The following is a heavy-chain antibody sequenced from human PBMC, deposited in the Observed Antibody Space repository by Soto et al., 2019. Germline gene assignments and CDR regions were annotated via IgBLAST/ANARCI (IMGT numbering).Heavy chain of an antibody. D-gene: IGHD3-9*01. V-gene: IGHV4-39*01. Sequence: SETLSLTCTVSGGSISSSSYYWGWIRQPPGKGLEWIGSIYYSGSTYYNPSLKSRVTISVDTSKNQFSLKLSSVTAADTAVCYCARHRGTISLTDYWGQGTLVTVSS. CDR2: IYYSGST. CDR1: GGSISSSSYY. J-gene: IGHJ4*02. CDR3: ARHRGTISLTDY.